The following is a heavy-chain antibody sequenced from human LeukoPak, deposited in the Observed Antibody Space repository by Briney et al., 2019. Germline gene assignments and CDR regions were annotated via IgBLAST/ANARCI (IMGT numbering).Heavy chain of an antibody. CDR2: INPNSGST. CDR1: GYTFTSYY. D-gene: IGHD4-17*01. V-gene: IGHV1-2*02. Sequence: ASVKVSCKASGYTFTSYYMHWVRQAPGQGLEWMGWINPNSGSTNYAQKFQGRVTMTRDTSMSTAYMELSRLRSEETAVYYCARSRLRLRDHAFDIWGQGKMVTVSS. CDR3: ARSRLRLRDHAFDI. J-gene: IGHJ3*02.